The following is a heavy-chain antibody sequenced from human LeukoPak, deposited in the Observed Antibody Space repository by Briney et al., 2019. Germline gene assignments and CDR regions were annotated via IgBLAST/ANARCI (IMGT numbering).Heavy chain of an antibody. Sequence: ASVKVSCKPSGYTFTSYYILWMRQAPGQGLEWMGIINPTAGSTTYAQKFQGRVIMTRDTSTSTVYMELSSLTSDDTAVYYCARHRVAADCWGQGTLVTVSS. J-gene: IGHJ4*02. CDR3: ARHRVAADC. CDR1: GYTFTSYY. V-gene: IGHV1-46*01. D-gene: IGHD3-10*01. CDR2: INPTAGST.